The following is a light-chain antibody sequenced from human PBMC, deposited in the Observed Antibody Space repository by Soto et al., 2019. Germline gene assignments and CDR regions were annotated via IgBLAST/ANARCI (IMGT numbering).Light chain of an antibody. CDR2: GAS. Sequence: EIVMTQSQATMSVSPGERATLSCRASQRVSSNLAWYQQKPGQAPRLLIYGASTRATGIPARFSGSGSGTEFTLTISSLQSEDFAVYYCQQDNNWPLYTFGQGTKLEIK. CDR3: QQDNNWPLYT. J-gene: IGKJ2*01. V-gene: IGKV3-15*01. CDR1: QRVSSN.